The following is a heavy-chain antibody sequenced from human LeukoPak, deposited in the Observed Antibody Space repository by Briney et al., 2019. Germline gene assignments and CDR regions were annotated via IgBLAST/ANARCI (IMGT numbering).Heavy chain of an antibody. V-gene: IGHV4-61*02. J-gene: IGHJ5*02. CDR1: GGSISSGNYY. Sequence: SETLSLTCTVSGGSISSGNYYWSWIRQPAGKGLEWIGRIYTRGSTKYTPSLKSRVTISVDTSKNQFSLKLSSVTAADTAVYYCARVTSRLGWFDPWGQGTLVTVSS. D-gene: IGHD1-14*01. CDR3: ARVTSRLGWFDP. CDR2: IYTRGST.